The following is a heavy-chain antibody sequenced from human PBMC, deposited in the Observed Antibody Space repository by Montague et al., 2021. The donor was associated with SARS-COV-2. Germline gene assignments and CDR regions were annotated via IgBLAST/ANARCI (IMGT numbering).Heavy chain of an antibody. D-gene: IGHD3-3*01. CDR3: ARHFPGTIYDVVIHPGGMDY. CDR1: GGSISSYY. V-gene: IGHV4-59*08. Sequence: SETLSLTCTVSGGSISSYYWSWIRQPPGKGLEWIGYIYYSGSTNYNPSLKSRVTISVDTSKNQFSLKLSSVTAADTAVYYCARHFPGTIYDVVIHPGGMDYWGQGTMVTVSS. CDR2: IYYSGST. J-gene: IGHJ4*03.